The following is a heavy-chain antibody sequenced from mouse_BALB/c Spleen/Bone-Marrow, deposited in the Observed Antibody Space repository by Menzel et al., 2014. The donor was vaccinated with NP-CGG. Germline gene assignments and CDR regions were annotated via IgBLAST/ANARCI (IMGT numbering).Heavy chain of an antibody. CDR3: ARRERTWMNY. CDR2: IHPSDSET. V-gene: IGHV1-74*01. J-gene: IGHJ2*01. Sequence: QVQLQQSGAELGMPGASEKLSRKASGYSFTPYWMNWVKQRPGQGPEWICMIHPSDSETRLNQKFKDKATLTVDKSASTAYMQLSSPTSEDSAVYYCARRERTWMNYWGQGTTLTVSS. CDR1: GYSFTPYW.